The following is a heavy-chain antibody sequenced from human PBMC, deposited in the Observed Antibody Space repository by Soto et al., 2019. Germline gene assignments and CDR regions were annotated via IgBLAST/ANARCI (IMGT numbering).Heavy chain of an antibody. CDR1: GFILNSYA. J-gene: IGHJ4*01. Sequence: RISCAAGGFILNSYAMHWVRKDPGEGLEWVAVISYGGTNEYYADSVQGRFTISRDNFKNSRHLQMNSLRAEYTAVYYCSSKSYFYNLGSDVLWGQNYYLDYWGHGTLVTV. D-gene: IGHD3-10*01. CDR3: SSKSYFYNLGSDVLWGQNYYLDY. V-gene: IGHV3-30-3*01. CDR2: ISYGGTNE.